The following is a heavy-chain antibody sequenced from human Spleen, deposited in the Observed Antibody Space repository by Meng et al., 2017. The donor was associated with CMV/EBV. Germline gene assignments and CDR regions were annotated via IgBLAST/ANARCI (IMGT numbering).Heavy chain of an antibody. CDR1: YNFTTYR. CDR2: IRGDDATT. D-gene: IGHD2-2*01. J-gene: IGHJ4*02. CDR3: AKERGYCSGTSCREADY. V-gene: IGHV1-18*01. Sequence: YNFTTYRINWVRQAPGQGLEWMGWIRGDDATTDYAQQFQGRVTMTTDTSTNTVYMELRRLRSDDTALYYCAKERGYCSGTSCREADYWGQGTLVTVSS.